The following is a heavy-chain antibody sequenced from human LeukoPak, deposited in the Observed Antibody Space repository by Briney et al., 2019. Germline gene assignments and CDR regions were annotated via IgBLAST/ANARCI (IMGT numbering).Heavy chain of an antibody. CDR2: IYTSWST. V-gene: IGHV4-4*07. Sequence: SETLSLTCTVSGGSISSYYGSCIRQPAGKGLEWIGRIYTSWSTNYNPSLKSRVTMSVDTSNNQFSLTLSSVTAADPAVYYCARDRVSGSYPDAFDIWGQGTMVTVSS. CDR1: GGSISSYY. J-gene: IGHJ3*02. CDR3: ARDRVSGSYPDAFDI. D-gene: IGHD1-26*01.